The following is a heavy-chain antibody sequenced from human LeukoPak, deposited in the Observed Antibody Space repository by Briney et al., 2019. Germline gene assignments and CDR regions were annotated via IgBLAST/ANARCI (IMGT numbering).Heavy chain of an antibody. V-gene: IGHV4-59*01. CDR1: GGSISSYY. CDR3: ARDPAPGADSWFDP. J-gene: IGHJ5*02. CDR2: VDFSGST. Sequence: SETLSLTXTVSGGSISSYYWSWIRQPPGKGLEWIGYVDFSGSTNYNPSFKNRVTISVDTSKNQISLKLSSVTAADSAMYYCARDPAPGADSWFDPWGQGTLVTVSS.